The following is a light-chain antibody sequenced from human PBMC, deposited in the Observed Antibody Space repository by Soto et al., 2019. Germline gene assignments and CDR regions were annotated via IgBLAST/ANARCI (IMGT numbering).Light chain of an antibody. CDR3: QQYNNWPQWT. CDR1: QGVSSN. J-gene: IGKJ1*01. CDR2: GAS. V-gene: IGKV3-15*01. Sequence: DIVMTQSPATLSASPGERATLSCRASQGVSSNLAWYQQKPGQGPRLLIYGASTRATGIPGRFSGSGSGTDFTLTISSLQSEDFAVYYCQQYNNWPQWTFGQGTKVDIK.